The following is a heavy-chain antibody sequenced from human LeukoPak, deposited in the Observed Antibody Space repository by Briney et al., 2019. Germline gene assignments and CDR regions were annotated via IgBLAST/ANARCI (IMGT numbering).Heavy chain of an antibody. J-gene: IGHJ3*02. CDR3: ARGHTAMDAFDI. CDR1: GYTFTSYD. Sequence: ASVKVSCKASGYTFTSYDISWVRQATGQGLEWMGWMNPNSGNTGYAQKFQGRVTMTRNTSISTAYMELSSLRSEDTAVYYCARGHTAMDAFDIWGQGTMVTVSS. D-gene: IGHD5-18*01. V-gene: IGHV1-8*01. CDR2: MNPNSGNT.